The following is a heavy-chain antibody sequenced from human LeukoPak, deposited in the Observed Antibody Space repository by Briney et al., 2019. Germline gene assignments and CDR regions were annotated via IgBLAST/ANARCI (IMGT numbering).Heavy chain of an antibody. Sequence: SETLSLTCAVYGGSFSGYYWSWIRQPPGKGLEWIGQINHSGSTNYNPSLKSRVTISVDMSKNQFSLKLSSVTAADTAVYYCARGAGPGYKDIVVVPAAIEDSDYWGQGTLVTVSS. CDR2: INHSGST. CDR3: ARGAGPGYKDIVVVPAAIEDSDY. D-gene: IGHD2-2*01. J-gene: IGHJ4*02. V-gene: IGHV4-34*01. CDR1: GGSFSGYY.